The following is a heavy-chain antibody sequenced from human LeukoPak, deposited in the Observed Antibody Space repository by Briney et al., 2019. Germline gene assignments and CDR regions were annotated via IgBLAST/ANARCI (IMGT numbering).Heavy chain of an antibody. J-gene: IGHJ4*02. CDR1: GGSISSYY. D-gene: IGHD2-15*01. CDR2: INHSGST. Sequence: SETLSLTCTVSGGSISSYYWSWIRQPPGKGLEWIGEINHSGSTNYNPSLKSRVTISVDTSKNQFSLKLSSVTAADTAVYYCARAQRPCSGGSCYPLGGYYFDYWGQGTLVTVSS. CDR3: ARAQRPCSGGSCYPLGGYYFDY. V-gene: IGHV4-34*01.